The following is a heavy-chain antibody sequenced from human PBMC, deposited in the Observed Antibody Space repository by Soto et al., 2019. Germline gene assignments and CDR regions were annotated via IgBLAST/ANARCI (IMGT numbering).Heavy chain of an antibody. Sequence: EVDLVESGGDLVQPGGSLRLSCEASGLTLSSYWMNWVRQAPGKGLEWVAIIKKDGSERHYVDSVKGRFTISRDNARNSLYLHMNDPRAEDTAVYYCAAGIGYLFDYWGRGTLATVSS. J-gene: IGHJ4*02. CDR3: AAGIGYLFDY. V-gene: IGHV3-7*03. CDR2: IKKDGSER. CDR1: GLTLSSYW. D-gene: IGHD5-12*01.